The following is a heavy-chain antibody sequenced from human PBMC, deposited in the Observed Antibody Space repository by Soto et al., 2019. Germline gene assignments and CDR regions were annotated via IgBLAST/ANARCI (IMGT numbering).Heavy chain of an antibody. CDR1: GFTFSNYG. CDR2: ISYDGSHE. J-gene: IGHJ5*02. V-gene: IGHV3-30*18. Sequence: QVHLVESGGGVVQPGRSLRLSCAASGFTFSNYGMHWVRQTPGKGLEWVAVISYDGSHEFYTDSVKGRSTISRDNSKNTLYLQMNSLKTEDTAMYYCAKDPKCCTIGSHFLDNWFDPWGQGTLVTVSS. D-gene: IGHD2-8*01. CDR3: AKDPKCCTIGSHFLDNWFDP.